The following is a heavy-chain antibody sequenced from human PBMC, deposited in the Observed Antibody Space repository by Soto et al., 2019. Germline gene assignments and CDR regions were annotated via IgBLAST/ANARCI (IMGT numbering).Heavy chain of an antibody. Sequence: QVQLVQSGAEVKKPGASVKVSCKASGYTFTSYDINWVRQATGQGLEWMGWMNPNSRNTGYAQKLQRRVTMTRNTSISTAYMELGSLSSEDTAVYYCARWPDGYYYYGMDVWGQGTTVTVSS. CDR1: GYTFTSYD. CDR2: MNPNSRNT. V-gene: IGHV1-8*01. CDR3: ARWPDGYYYYGMDV. J-gene: IGHJ6*02.